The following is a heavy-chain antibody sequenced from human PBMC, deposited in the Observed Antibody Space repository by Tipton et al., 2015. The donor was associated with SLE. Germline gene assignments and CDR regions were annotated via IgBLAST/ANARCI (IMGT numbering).Heavy chain of an antibody. CDR2: IYTSGST. V-gene: IGHV4-4*07. CDR1: GGSFSGYY. CDR3: ARDPLGDDAFDI. J-gene: IGHJ3*02. D-gene: IGHD2-21*01. Sequence: TLSLTCTVYGGSFSGYYWSWIRQPPGKGLEWIGRIYTSGSTNYNPSLKSRVTMSVDTSKNQFSLKLSSVTAADTAVYYCARDPLGDDAFDIWGQGTMVTVSS.